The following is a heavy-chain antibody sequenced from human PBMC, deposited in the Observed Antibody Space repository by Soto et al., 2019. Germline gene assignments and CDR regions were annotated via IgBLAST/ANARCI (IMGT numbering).Heavy chain of an antibody. D-gene: IGHD1-20*01. Sequence: ASVKVSCKASGYTSTSYDINWERQATGQGLERMGWMNPNSGNTGYAQKFQGRVTMTRNTSISTAYMELSSLRSEDTAVYYSARIPDLMSRYWPGYYHYIDAWSKGTKVTVSS. CDR3: ARIPDLMSRYWPGYYHYIDA. CDR1: GYTSTSYD. V-gene: IGHV1-8*01. CDR2: MNPNSGNT. J-gene: IGHJ6*03.